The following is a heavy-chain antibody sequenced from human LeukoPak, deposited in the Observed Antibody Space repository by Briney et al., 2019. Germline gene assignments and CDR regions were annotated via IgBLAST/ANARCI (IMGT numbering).Heavy chain of an antibody. Sequence: GGSLRLSCVTSGLTFSSYAMSWVRQAPGKGLEWVSATSDSGGSTYYADSVKGRFTISRDNSKNTLYLQMDSLRAEDTAVYYCAKGYSSSWSAPDVWGKGTTVTVSS. CDR1: GLTFSSYA. J-gene: IGHJ6*04. V-gene: IGHV3-23*01. CDR3: AKGYSSSWSAPDV. CDR2: TSDSGGST. D-gene: IGHD6-13*01.